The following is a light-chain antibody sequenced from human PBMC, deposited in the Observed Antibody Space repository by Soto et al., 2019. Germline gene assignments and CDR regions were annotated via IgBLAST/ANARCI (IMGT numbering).Light chain of an antibody. Sequence: EIVLTQSPGTLSLSPGERATLSCRASQSVNSNYLAWYQQKPGQAPRLLFSGASSRATGIPDRFSVSGSGADFTLTITRLEAGDFAVYFCQHYGGSPLTFGQGTTVE. CDR3: QHYGGSPLT. J-gene: IGKJ1*01. CDR1: QSVNSNY. V-gene: IGKV3-20*01. CDR2: GAS.